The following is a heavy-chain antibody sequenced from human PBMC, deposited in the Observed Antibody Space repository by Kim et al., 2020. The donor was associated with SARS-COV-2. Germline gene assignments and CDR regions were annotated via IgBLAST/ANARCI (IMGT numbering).Heavy chain of an antibody. J-gene: IGHJ4*02. CDR2: INPSGGST. Sequence: ASVKVSCKASGYTFTSYYMHWVRQAPGQGLEWMGIINPSGGSTSYAQKFQGRVTMTRDTSTSTVYMELSSLRSEDTAVYYCARDLSWLTYYDILTGPKEGGYFDYWGQRTLVTVSS. V-gene: IGHV1-46*01. CDR1: GYTFTSYY. CDR3: ARDLSWLTYYDILTGPKEGGYFDY. D-gene: IGHD3-9*01.